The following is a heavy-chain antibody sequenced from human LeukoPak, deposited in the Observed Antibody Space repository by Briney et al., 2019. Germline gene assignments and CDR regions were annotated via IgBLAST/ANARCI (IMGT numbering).Heavy chain of an antibody. D-gene: IGHD3-22*01. V-gene: IGHV4-34*01. J-gene: IGHJ6*03. CDR2: INHSGST. CDR1: GGSFSGYY. CDR3: ARGLHYYDNSGYNYYYYYMDV. Sequence: SETLSLTCAVYGGSFSGYYWSWIRQPPGKGLEWIGEINHSGSTNYNPSLKSRVTMSVDTSKNQFPLKLGSVTAADTAVYYCARGLHYYDNSGYNYYYYYMDVWGKGTTVTVSS.